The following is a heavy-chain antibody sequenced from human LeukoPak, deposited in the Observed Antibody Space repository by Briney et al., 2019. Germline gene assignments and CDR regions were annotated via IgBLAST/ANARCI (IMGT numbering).Heavy chain of an antibody. CDR1: VGSISIRSDY. CDR2: IYYSGNT. CDR3: ARPRPAELLGGIGSADY. J-gene: IGHJ4*02. V-gene: IGHV4-39*01. D-gene: IGHD3-10*01. Sequence: SESLCLTCTVSVGSISIRSDYWGWIRQPPGRGLEWIGSIYYSGNTYYNPSLKSQLTISLDPSNNQFSLKLGCVTAADPAVHFYARPRPAELLGGIGSADYWGKGTLVTVS.